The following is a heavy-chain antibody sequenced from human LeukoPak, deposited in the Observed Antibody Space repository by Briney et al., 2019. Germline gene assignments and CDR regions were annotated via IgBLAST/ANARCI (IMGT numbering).Heavy chain of an antibody. D-gene: IGHD2-15*01. CDR1: GFTFSTYG. J-gene: IGHJ4*02. CDR3: ARAEALLPSLY. V-gene: IGHV3-48*02. Sequence: GGSLRLSCAASGFTFSTYGINWVRQAPGKGLEWVSYISSGSDSIHYADSLRGRFTVSRDNAKNSLFLQMNSLRDEDTAVYYCARAEALLPSLYWGQGTLVTVSS. CDR2: ISSGSDSI.